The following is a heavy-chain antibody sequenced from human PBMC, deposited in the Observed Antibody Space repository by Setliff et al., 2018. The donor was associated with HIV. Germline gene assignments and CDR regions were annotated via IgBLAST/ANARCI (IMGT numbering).Heavy chain of an antibody. J-gene: IGHJ2*01. D-gene: IGHD3-3*01. V-gene: IGHV1-3*01. Sequence: ASVKVSCKASGYTFTSYAMHWVRQAPGQRLEWMGWINAGNGNTKYSQKFQGRVTITRDTSASTAYMELSSLRSEDTAVYYCARVSITIFGVPSWYFDLWGRGTLVTVSS. CDR3: ARVSITIFGVPSWYFDL. CDR1: GYTFTSYA. CDR2: INAGNGNT.